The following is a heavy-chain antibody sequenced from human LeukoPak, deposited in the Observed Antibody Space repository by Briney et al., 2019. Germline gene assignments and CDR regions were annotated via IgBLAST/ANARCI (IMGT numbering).Heavy chain of an antibody. CDR1: GFTFSNYE. CDR2: ISSSGSDI. D-gene: IGHD4-23*01. V-gene: IGHV3-48*03. Sequence: GGSLRLSCAASGFTFSNYEMHWVRQAPGKGLVWVSYISSSGSDIYYADSVEGRFTISRDNAKNSLYLHMNSLRAEDTAVYYCARGYGGSSPFDYWGQGTLVTVSS. J-gene: IGHJ4*02. CDR3: ARGYGGSSPFDY.